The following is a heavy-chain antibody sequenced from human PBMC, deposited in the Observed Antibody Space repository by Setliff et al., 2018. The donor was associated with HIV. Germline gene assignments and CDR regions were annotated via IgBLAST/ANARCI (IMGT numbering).Heavy chain of an antibody. J-gene: IGHJ4*02. CDR2: INPSDGST. D-gene: IGHD2-2*01. Sequence: ASVKVSCKASGYTFTGYYMHWVRQAPGQGLEWMGIINPSDGSTSYAQKFQGRVTMTEGTPTDTAYMELSSLRSEDTAVYYCARAGEYRFDYWGQGTLVTVSS. CDR1: GYTFTGYY. CDR3: ARAGEYRFDY. V-gene: IGHV1-46*01.